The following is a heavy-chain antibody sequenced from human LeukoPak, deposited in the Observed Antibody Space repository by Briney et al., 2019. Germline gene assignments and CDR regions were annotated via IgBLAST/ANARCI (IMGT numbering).Heavy chain of an antibody. CDR2: IWYDGGNI. V-gene: IGHV3-33*01. CDR1: GFSFSTFV. D-gene: IGHD6-13*01. J-gene: IGHJ4*02. Sequence: PGGSLRLSCAASGFSFSTFVMHWLRQAPGKGLEWVALIWYDGGNIFYADSVKGRFTISRDNSKNTLYLQMNSLRDEDTAVYYCARDGDFTKQLATGCFDYWGQGSLVTVSS. CDR3: ARDGDFTKQLATGCFDY.